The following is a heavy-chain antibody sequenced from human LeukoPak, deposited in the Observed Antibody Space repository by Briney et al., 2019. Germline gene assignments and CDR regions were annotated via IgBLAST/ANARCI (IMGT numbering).Heavy chain of an antibody. J-gene: IGHJ4*02. CDR1: GYTFTSYY. CDR2: INPSGGST. V-gene: IGHV1-46*01. D-gene: IGHD6-13*01. CDR3: ARWAAAGTFFDY. Sequence: GASVKVSCKASGYTFTSYYMHWVRQAPGQGLEWMGIINPSGGSTSYAQKFQGRVTMTRDMSTSTVYMELSSLRSEDTAVYYCARWAAAGTFFDYWGQGTLVTVSS.